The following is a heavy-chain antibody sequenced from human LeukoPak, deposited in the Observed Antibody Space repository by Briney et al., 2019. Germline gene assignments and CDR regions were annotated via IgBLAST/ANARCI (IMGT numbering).Heavy chain of an antibody. V-gene: IGHV1-2*02. D-gene: IGHD3-10*01. CDR3: ARDYYYGSGSYGY. Sequence: ASVKVSCKASGYTFTGYYIHWVRQAPGQGLEWMGWISPNSGDTNYAEKFQGRVTMTRDTSITTAYMELSRLRSDDTAVYYCARDYYYGSGSYGYWGQGTLVTVSS. J-gene: IGHJ4*02. CDR1: GYTFTGYY. CDR2: ISPNSGDT.